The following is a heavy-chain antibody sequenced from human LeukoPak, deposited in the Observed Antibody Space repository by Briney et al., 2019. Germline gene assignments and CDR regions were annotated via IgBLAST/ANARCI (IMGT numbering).Heavy chain of an antibody. CDR2: ISGYNGKT. J-gene: IGHJ4*02. CDR3: ARDPYDLLTGYYSGSGGDY. CDR1: GYTFTKYV. Sequence: ASVKVSCKASGYTFTKYVTNWVRQAPGQGLEWVGWISGYNGKTKYAQKVQGRVIMTTDTSTSTAYMELRRLRSDDTAMYFCARDPYDLLTGYYSGSGGDYWGQGTLVTVSS. D-gene: IGHD3-9*01. V-gene: IGHV1-18*01.